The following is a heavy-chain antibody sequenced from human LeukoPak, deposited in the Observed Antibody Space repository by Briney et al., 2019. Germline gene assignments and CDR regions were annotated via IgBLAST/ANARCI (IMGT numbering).Heavy chain of an antibody. CDR2: ITGSNDKT. V-gene: IGHV3-23*01. J-gene: IGHJ4*02. CDR3: AKGPQLGSAYHPDY. D-gene: IGHD3-16*01. CDR1: GFTFSNAA. Sequence: GGTLRLSCAASGFTFSNAAMTWVCQAPGKGLDWISTITGSNDKTNHAHYVQGRFTISRDYSKNTLDLQMDSLRVEDTAIYYCAKGPQLGSAYHPDYWGQGTLVTVSS.